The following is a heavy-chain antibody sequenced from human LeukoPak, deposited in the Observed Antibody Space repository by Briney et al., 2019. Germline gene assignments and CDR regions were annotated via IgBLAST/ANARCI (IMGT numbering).Heavy chain of an antibody. Sequence: GGSLRLSCAASGLPFTNAWMSWVRQAPGKGLEWVGRIKGKVDGGTTDHAAPVKGRLTISRDDSKNTLYLQMNSLKTEDTAIYYCTTVGLYNILTGYYHDSFDMWGQGTMVTVSS. V-gene: IGHV3-15*01. CDR3: TTVGLYNILTGYYHDSFDM. D-gene: IGHD3-9*01. CDR2: IKGKVDGGTT. CDR1: GLPFTNAW. J-gene: IGHJ3*02.